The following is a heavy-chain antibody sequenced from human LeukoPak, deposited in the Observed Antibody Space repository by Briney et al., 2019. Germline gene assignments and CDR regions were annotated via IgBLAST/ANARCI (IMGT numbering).Heavy chain of an antibody. V-gene: IGHV4-4*07. CDR3: ARFCSGGSCPPS. D-gene: IGHD2-15*01. CDR1: GGYISSYY. J-gene: IGHJ4*02. Sequence: TSETLSLTCTVSGGYISSYYWSWIRQPAGKGLEWIGRMYTSGSTNYSPSFKSRVTISLDTSKNQFSLKLNSVTAADTAVYYCARFCSGGSCPPSWGQGTLVTVSS. CDR2: MYTSGST.